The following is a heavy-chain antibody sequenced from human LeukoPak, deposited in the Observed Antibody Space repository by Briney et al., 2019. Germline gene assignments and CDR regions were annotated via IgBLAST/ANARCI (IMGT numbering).Heavy chain of an antibody. CDR2: VYGTGIT. V-gene: IGHV4-59*08. Sequence: SETLSLTCTVSGGSISSYYWSWLRQPPGKGLEWIGCVYGTGITTYNPSLKSRLTISEDTSRDQFSLKMSSVTAADTAVYYCARHPSTTDSFDIWGQGTVVTVSS. CDR1: GGSISSYY. D-gene: IGHD1-14*01. CDR3: ARHPSTTDSFDI. J-gene: IGHJ3*02.